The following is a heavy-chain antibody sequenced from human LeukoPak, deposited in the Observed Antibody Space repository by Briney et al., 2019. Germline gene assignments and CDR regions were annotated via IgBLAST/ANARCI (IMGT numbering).Heavy chain of an antibody. Sequence: PGGSLRLSCAASGFTFSSYGMSWVRQAPGKGLEWVSAISGSGGSTYYADSVKGRFTISRDNSKNTLYLQMNSLRAEDTAVYYCAKVQSAHYYYYYMDVWGKGTTVTISS. CDR1: GFTFSSYG. CDR2: ISGSGGST. CDR3: AKVQSAHYYYYYMDV. J-gene: IGHJ6*03. V-gene: IGHV3-23*01.